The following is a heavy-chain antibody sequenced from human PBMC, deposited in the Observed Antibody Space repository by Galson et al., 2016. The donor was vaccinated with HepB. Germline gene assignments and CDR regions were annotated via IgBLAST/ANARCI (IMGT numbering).Heavy chain of an antibody. CDR1: GFTFGAYT. CDR2: VSSDSLSK. Sequence: SLRLSCAASGFTFGAYTMNWVRQSPGKGLEWVSTVSSDSLSKYYADSVGGRFTVSRDNVNNALFLQMNSLRVGDTAVYYCVREILLVVGYYGMDVWGQGTTVTFSS. D-gene: IGHD5-18*01. V-gene: IGHV3-21*06. J-gene: IGHJ6*02. CDR3: VREILLVVGYYGMDV.